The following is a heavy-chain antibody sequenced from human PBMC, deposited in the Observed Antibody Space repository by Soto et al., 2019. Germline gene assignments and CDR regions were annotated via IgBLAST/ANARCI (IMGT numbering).Heavy chain of an antibody. V-gene: IGHV4-59*01. J-gene: IGHJ3*02. CDR3: ARVWGGAFDI. Sequence: TSETLSLTCTVSGGSISSYYWSWIRQPPGKGLEWIGYTYYSGSTNYNPSLKSRVTISVDTSKNQFSLKLSSVTAADTAVYYCARVWGGAFDIWGQGTMVTVSS. CDR2: TYYSGST. D-gene: IGHD3-10*01. CDR1: GGSISSYY.